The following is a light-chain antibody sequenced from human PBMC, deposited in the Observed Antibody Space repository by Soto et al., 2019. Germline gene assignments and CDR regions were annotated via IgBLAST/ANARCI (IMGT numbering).Light chain of an antibody. CDR3: QQYNSYWT. CDR2: SAT. J-gene: IGKJ1*01. V-gene: IGKV1-5*01. Sequence: DIQMTQSPSTLSASVGDRVTITCRASQSISTWLAWYQQKPGKAPKLLIYSATTLQTGVSSRFSGSRSGPEFTLTISSLQPDDFATYYCQQYNSYWTFGQGTKVDI. CDR1: QSISTW.